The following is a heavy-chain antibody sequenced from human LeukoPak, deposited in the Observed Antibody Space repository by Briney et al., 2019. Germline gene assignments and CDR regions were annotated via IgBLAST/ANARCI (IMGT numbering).Heavy chain of an antibody. J-gene: IGHJ4*02. CDR1: GFNFNSHN. CDR3: ARPGVGFDY. CDR2: ISSGSGTI. V-gene: IGHV3-48*04. Sequence: GGSLRLTCVVSGFNFNSHNMNWVRQAPGKGLEWVSYISSGSGTIYYADSVKGRFTISRDNTKNSLYLQMNSLRAEDTAVYYCARPGVGFDYWGQGALVTVSS.